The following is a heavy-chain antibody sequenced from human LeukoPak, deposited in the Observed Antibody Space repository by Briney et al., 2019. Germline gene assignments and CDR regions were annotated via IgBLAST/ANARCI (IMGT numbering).Heavy chain of an antibody. D-gene: IGHD3-10*01. CDR2: IYYSGSA. J-gene: IGHJ3*02. CDR3: ARDYGSGSYYNFHDAFDI. Sequence: SETLSLTCTVSGGSISSYYWSWIRQPPGKGLEWIGYIYYSGSANYNPSLKSRVTISVDTSKNQFSLKLSSVTVADTAVYYCARDYGSGSYYNFHDAFDIWGQGTMVTVSS. V-gene: IGHV4-59*01. CDR1: GGSISSYY.